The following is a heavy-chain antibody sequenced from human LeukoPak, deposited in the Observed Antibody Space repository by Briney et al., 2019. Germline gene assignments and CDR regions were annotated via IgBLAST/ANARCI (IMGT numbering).Heavy chain of an antibody. V-gene: IGHV1-2*02. CDR1: GYTFTGYY. CDR3: ARDIAESNYYYYYYMDV. CDR2: INPNSGGT. J-gene: IGHJ6*03. D-gene: IGHD6-13*01. Sequence: ASVKVSCKASGYTFTGYYMHWVRQAPGQGLEWMGWINPNSGGTNYAQKFQGRVTMTRDTSISTAYMELSRLRSDDTAVYYCARDIAESNYYYYYYMDVWGKGTTVTVS.